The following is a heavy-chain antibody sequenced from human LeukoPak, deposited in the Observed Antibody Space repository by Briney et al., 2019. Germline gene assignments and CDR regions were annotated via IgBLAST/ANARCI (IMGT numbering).Heavy chain of an antibody. CDR1: GGSISSYY. Sequence: SETLSLTCTVSGGSISSYYLSWIRQPAGKGLEWIGRIYTSGSTNYNPSLKSRVTISVDTSKNQFSLKLSSVTAADTAVYYCARTDLWFGELSLFDPWGQGTLVTVSS. J-gene: IGHJ5*02. D-gene: IGHD3-10*01. V-gene: IGHV4-4*07. CDR2: IYTSGST. CDR3: ARTDLWFGELSLFDP.